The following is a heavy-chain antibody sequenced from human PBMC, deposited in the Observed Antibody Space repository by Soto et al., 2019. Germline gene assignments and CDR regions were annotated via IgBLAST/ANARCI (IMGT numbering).Heavy chain of an antibody. V-gene: IGHV4-34*01. CDR2: INPSGSI. CDR1: GGSFSGYH. CDR3: ATFVGATTVTRGSPRDY. Sequence: VQLQQWGAGLLKPSETLSLTCAVYGGSFSGYHWSWFRQPPGKGLVWIGEINPSGSINYNPSLKSRVTISVDTTKTQFSLNLSSVTAADTAVYYCATFVGATTVTRGSPRDYWGQGTLVTVSS. D-gene: IGHD4-4*01. J-gene: IGHJ4*02.